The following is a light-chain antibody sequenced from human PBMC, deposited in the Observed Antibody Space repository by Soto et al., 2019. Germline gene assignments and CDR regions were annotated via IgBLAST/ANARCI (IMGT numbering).Light chain of an antibody. CDR1: QSVLSSSNNKNY. J-gene: IGKJ1*01. Sequence: DIGMTQSPDSLAVSLGERATINCKSSQSVLSSSNNKNYLAWYQQKPGQPPKLLIYWASTRRSGVPDRFSGSGSGTDFTLTISSLQAEDVAVYYCQQYFNTRRTFGQGTKVEIK. V-gene: IGKV4-1*01. CDR3: QQYFNTRRT. CDR2: WAS.